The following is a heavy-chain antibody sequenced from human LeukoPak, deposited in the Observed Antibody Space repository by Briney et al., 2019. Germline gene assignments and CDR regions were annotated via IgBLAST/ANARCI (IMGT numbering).Heavy chain of an antibody. D-gene: IGHD1-26*01. Sequence: SETLSLTCTVSGGSISSSSYYWGWIRQPPGKGLEWIGSIYYSGSTYYNPSPKSRVTISVDTSKNQFSLKLTSVTAADMAVYYCAGRKHLVGAPSPWGQGTLVTVSS. J-gene: IGHJ5*02. CDR3: AGRKHLVGAPSP. CDR2: IYYSGST. CDR1: GGSISSSSYY. V-gene: IGHV4-39*07.